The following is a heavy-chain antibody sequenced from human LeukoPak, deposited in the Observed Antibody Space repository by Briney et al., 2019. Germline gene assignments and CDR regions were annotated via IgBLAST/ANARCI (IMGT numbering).Heavy chain of an antibody. J-gene: IGHJ3*02. CDR3: AKDDSGSYYGPSGAFDI. CDR1: GFTFDDYA. V-gene: IGHV3-9*01. D-gene: IGHD1-26*01. Sequence: GRSLRLSCAASGFTFDDYAMHWVRQAPGKGLEWVSGISWNSGSIGYADSVKGRFTISRDNAKNSLYLQMNSLRAEDTALYYCAKDDSGSYYGPSGAFDIWGQGTMVTVSS. CDR2: ISWNSGSI.